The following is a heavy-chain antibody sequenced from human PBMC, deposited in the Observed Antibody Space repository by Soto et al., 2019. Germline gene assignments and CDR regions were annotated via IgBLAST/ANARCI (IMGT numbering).Heavy chain of an antibody. Sequence: LRLSCAASGFTFSSYVMHWVRQAPGKGLEWVAVISYDGSNKYYADSVKGRFTISRDNSKHTLFLQMNSLRPEDTAVYYCAKDLEGYCSSTSCYTYFGLDVWGQGTTVTVSS. CDR1: GFTFSSYV. V-gene: IGHV3-30*18. CDR2: ISYDGSNK. J-gene: IGHJ6*02. D-gene: IGHD2-2*01. CDR3: AKDLEGYCSSTSCYTYFGLDV.